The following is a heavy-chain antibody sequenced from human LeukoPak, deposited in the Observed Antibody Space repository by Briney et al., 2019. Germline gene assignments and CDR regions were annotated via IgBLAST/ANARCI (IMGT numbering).Heavy chain of an antibody. D-gene: IGHD3-10*01. CDR3: AAAYYYGSGDAFDI. CDR1: GFTFRSYS. CDR2: INSDSNYI. V-gene: IGHV3-21*01. Sequence: GGSLRLSCAASGFTFRSYSMNWVREAPGEGLEWVSAINSDSNYIYYADSVQGRFTISRDNAKNSLYLQMNSLRAEDTAVYYCAAAYYYGSGDAFDIWGQGTKVTVSS. J-gene: IGHJ3*02.